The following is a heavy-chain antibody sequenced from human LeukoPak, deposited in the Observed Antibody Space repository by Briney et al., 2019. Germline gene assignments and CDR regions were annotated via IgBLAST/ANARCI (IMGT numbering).Heavy chain of an antibody. D-gene: IGHD1-26*01. Sequence: ASVKVSCKASGGTFSSYAISWVRQAPGQGLEWMGGIIPIFGTANYAQKFQGRVTITADESTSTAYMELSSLRSEDTAVYYCASLVGSDAFDIWGQGTMVTVSS. CDR3: ASLVGSDAFDI. J-gene: IGHJ3*02. CDR1: GGTFSSYA. CDR2: IIPIFGTA. V-gene: IGHV1-69*13.